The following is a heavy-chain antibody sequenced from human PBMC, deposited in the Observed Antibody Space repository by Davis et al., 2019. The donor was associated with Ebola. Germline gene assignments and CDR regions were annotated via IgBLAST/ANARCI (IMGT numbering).Heavy chain of an antibody. D-gene: IGHD3-3*01. CDR3: AKSGLSFGVVKYHYGMDV. Sequence: GESLKISCAASGFTVSSSYMSWVRQAPGKGLECVSLIYSGGTTYYADSVKGRFTISRDNSKNTVYLQMNSLRAEDTAVYYCAKSGLSFGVVKYHYGMDVWGKGTTVTVSS. CDR1: GFTVSSSY. V-gene: IGHV3-53*01. J-gene: IGHJ6*04. CDR2: IYSGGTT.